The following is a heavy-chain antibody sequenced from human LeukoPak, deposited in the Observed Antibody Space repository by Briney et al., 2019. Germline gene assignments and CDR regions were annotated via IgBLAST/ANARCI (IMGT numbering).Heavy chain of an antibody. CDR2: IYYSGST. J-gene: IGHJ5*02. D-gene: IGHD6-19*01. V-gene: IGHV4-39*07. CDR3: ARIAVAGTGWFDP. CDR1: GGSISSSSYH. Sequence: SETLSLTCSVSGGSISSSSYHWGWIRQPPRKGLGWIGSIYYSGSTYYNPSLKSRVTISVDTSKNQFSLKLSSVTAADTAVYYCARIAVAGTGWFDPWGQGTLVTVSS.